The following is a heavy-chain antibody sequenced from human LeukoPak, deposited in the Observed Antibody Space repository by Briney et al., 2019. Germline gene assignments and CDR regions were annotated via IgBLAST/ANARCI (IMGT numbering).Heavy chain of an antibody. V-gene: IGHV3-7*01. J-gene: IGHJ4*02. CDR1: GFTFSSYW. D-gene: IGHD5/OR15-5a*01. CDR3: ARESTSERPGY. CDR2: MDQDGSDK. Sequence: GALRLSCSASGFTFSSYWMSWVRQAPGKGLEWVANMDQDGSDKNYVGSVTGRFTISRDDAKNSLYLQMNSLRAEDTAVYYCARESTSERPGYWGQGTLVTVSS.